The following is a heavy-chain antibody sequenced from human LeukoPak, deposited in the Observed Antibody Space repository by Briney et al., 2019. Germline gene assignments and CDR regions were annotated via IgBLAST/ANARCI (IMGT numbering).Heavy chain of an antibody. D-gene: IGHD3-22*01. V-gene: IGHV3-30-3*01. Sequence: GGSLRLSCAASGFTFSSYAMHWVRQAPGKGLEWVAVISYDGSNKYYADSVKGRFTISRDNSKNTLYLQMNSLRAEDTAVYYCAREAYYYDSSGYYSSGYFDYWGQGTLVTVSS. J-gene: IGHJ4*02. CDR2: ISYDGSNK. CDR1: GFTFSSYA. CDR3: AREAYYYDSSGYYSSGYFDY.